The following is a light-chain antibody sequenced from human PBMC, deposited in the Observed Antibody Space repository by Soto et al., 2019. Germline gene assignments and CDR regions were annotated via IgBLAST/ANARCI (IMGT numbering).Light chain of an antibody. V-gene: IGLV8-61*01. CDR3: VLYVGSGIWV. J-gene: IGLJ3*02. Sequence: QTVVTQEPSFSVSPGGTVTLTCGLSSGSVSASYGPSWYQQTPGQAPRRLIYSAYTRSSGVPDRFSGSILGNKAALTITGAQADDESDYYCVLYVGSGIWVFGGGTKVTVL. CDR1: SGSVSASYG. CDR2: SAY.